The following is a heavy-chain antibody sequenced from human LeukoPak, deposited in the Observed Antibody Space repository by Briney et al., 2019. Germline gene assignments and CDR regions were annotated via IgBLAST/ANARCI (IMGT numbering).Heavy chain of an antibody. Sequence: PGGSLRLSCAASGFTFNNIGMHWVRQAPGKGLEFVSFIDFEGDDKYYADSVKGRFTISQDYSKATLYLQMNSLRPEDTAIYYCAKDLHGGYSSDYWGQGTLVTVSS. D-gene: IGHD4-23*01. V-gene: IGHV3-30*02. CDR2: IDFEGDDK. J-gene: IGHJ4*02. CDR3: AKDLHGGYSSDY. CDR1: GFTFNNIG.